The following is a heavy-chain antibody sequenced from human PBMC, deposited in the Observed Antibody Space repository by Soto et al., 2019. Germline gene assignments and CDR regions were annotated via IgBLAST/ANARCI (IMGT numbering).Heavy chain of an antibody. D-gene: IGHD3-22*01. V-gene: IGHV4-30-4*01. CDR1: GGSISSGDYY. Sequence: SETLSLTCTVSGGSISSGDYYWSWIRQPPGKGLEWIGYIYYSGSTYYNPSLKSRVTISVDTSKNQFSLKLSSVTAADTAVYYCARAALTTRPMTYYYYGMDVWGQGTTVT. J-gene: IGHJ6*02. CDR3: ARAALTTRPMTYYYYGMDV. CDR2: IYYSGST.